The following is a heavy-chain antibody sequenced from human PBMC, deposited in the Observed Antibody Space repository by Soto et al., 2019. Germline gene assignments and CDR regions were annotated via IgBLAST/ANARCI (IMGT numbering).Heavy chain of an antibody. Sequence: QVQLQESGPGLVKPSQTLSLTCTVSGGSISSGDYYWSWIRQPPGNGLEWIGYIYYSGYTSYNPSLKRRVTIAVDTSKNQFSLKLRSVTAADTAVYYCAKVGPDPHGPTVTTAGADAFDIWGQGTVVTVSS. CDR2: IYYSGYT. CDR3: AKVGPDPHGPTVTTAGADAFDI. D-gene: IGHD4-17*01. V-gene: IGHV4-30-4*01. J-gene: IGHJ3*02. CDR1: GGSISSGDYY.